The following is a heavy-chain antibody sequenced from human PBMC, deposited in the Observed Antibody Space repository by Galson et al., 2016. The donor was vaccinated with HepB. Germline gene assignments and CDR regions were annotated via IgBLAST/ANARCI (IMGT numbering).Heavy chain of an antibody. Sequence: SLRLSCAASGYTFSSYIIHWVRQAPGKGLEWVSVISYLGISQDYADSAKGRFTISRDDSKNTLHLQLNGLRPEDTAVYYCARAGGTTSIFAFDLWGRGTLVTVSS. CDR1: GYTFSSYI. D-gene: IGHD1-14*01. J-gene: IGHJ3*01. V-gene: IGHV3-30-3*02. CDR2: ISYLGISQ. CDR3: ARAGGTTSIFAFDL.